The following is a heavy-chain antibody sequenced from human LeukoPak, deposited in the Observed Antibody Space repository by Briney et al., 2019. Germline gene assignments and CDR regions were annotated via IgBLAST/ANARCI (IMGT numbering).Heavy chain of an antibody. CDR3: VRGISAGGTIRNWFDP. CDR1: GGSIRSSGFY. J-gene: IGHJ5*02. Sequence: SETLSLTCTVSGGSIRSSGFYWGWIRQTPGKGREWIGSIYYTETTYYNPSLQSRVTISVDTSKNQFSLKLSSVTAADTTIYYCVRGISAGGTIRNWFDPWGQGTLVTVPS. D-gene: IGHD6-13*01. V-gene: IGHV4-39*01. CDR2: IYYTETT.